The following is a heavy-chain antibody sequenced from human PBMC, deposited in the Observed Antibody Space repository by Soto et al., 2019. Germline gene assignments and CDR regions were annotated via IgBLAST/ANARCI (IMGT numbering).Heavy chain of an antibody. CDR2: IYYSGST. V-gene: IGHV4-31*03. Sequence: SETLSLTCTVSGGNISSGGYYWSWISQHPGKGLEWIGYIYYSGSTYYNPSLKSRITISVDTSKNQFSLKLSSVTAADTAVYYCSRVGPTMTLFYYGMDFWCKGITVSV. CDR1: GGNISSGGYY. D-gene: IGHD4-17*01. CDR3: SRVGPTMTLFYYGMDF. J-gene: IGHJ6*04.